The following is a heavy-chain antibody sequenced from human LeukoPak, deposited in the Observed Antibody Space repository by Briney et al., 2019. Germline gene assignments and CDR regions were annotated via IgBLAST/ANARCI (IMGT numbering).Heavy chain of an antibody. CDR3: ARARGDPAAGYDAFDI. J-gene: IGHJ3*02. D-gene: IGHD6-13*01. CDR2: ISSSSSYI. V-gene: IGHV3-21*01. Sequence: PGGSLRLSCAASGFTFSSYSMNWVRQAPGKGLEWVSSISSSSSYIYYADSVKGRFTISRDNAKNSLYLQMNSLRAEDTAVYYCARARGDPAAGYDAFDIWGQGTMVTVSS. CDR1: GFTFSSYS.